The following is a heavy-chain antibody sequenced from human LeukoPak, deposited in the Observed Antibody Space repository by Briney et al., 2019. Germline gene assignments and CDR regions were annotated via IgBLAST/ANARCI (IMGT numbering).Heavy chain of an antibody. CDR2: MNPNSGNT. CDR3: ARGRQYAYYYDNYYGMDV. V-gene: IGHV1-8*01. CDR1: GYTFTSYD. J-gene: IGHJ6*02. Sequence: ASVKVSCKASGYTFTSYDINWVRQATGQGLEWMGWMNPNSGNTGYAQKSQGRVTMTRSTSISTAYMELSNLRSEDTAVYYCARGRQYAYYYDNYYGMDVWGQGTTVTVSS. D-gene: IGHD3-22*01.